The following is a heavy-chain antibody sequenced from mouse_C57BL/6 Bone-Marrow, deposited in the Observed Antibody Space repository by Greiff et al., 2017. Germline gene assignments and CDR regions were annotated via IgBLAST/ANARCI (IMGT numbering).Heavy chain of an antibody. J-gene: IGHJ1*03. CDR1: GYSFTSGYL. Sequence: EVQRVESGPGLVKPAPSLSLSCSASGYSFTSGYLWYWIRQPAGSIQEVMGNISYDGSNNYNQSLKNRIAITSDTSKNQFFLQLSPVTTEDTATYYCASWYCDVWGRGTAVTVSS. CDR2: ISYDGSN. CDR3: ASWYCDV. V-gene: IGHV3-6*01.